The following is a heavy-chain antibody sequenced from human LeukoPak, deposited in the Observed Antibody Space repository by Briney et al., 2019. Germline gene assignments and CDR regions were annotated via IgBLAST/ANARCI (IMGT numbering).Heavy chain of an antibody. Sequence: GGSLRLSCAASGFTFSSYWMSWVRQAPGRGLEWVANIKQDGSEKYYVDSVKGRFTISRDNAKNSLYLQMNSLGAEDTAVYYCARAYTRYCTNGVCYASLYYYFDYWGQGTLVTVSS. V-gene: IGHV3-7*03. CDR1: GFTFSSYW. CDR3: ARAYTRYCTNGVCYASLYYYFDY. J-gene: IGHJ4*02. D-gene: IGHD2-8*01. CDR2: IKQDGSEK.